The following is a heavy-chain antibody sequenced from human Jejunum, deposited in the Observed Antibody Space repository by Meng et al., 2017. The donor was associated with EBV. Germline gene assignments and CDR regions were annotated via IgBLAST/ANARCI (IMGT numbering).Heavy chain of an antibody. CDR3: AKLTRA. CDR2: ITGSGGST. V-gene: IGHV3-23*04. CDR1: GFTFSSHP. J-gene: IGHJ5*02. Sequence: LVLSGRGLAPAGPSLLLCCAISGFTFSSHPMSWVRQAQGKGLVWVTAITGSGGSTYYTDSVKGRFTISRDNSKNTLYLQMNSLRAEDTAVYYCAKLTRAWGQGTLVTVSS.